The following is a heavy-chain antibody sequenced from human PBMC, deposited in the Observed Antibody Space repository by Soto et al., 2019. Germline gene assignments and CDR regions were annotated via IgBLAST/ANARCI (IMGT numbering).Heavy chain of an antibody. CDR2: ISAYNGNT. V-gene: IGHV1-18*01. Sequence: QVQLVQSGAEVKKPGASVKVSCKASGYTFTSYGISWVRQAPGQGLERMGWISAYNGNTNYAQKLQGRGTMTTDTSTSTAYMELRSLRSDDTAVYYCARSKGDFWSGYPFDYWGQGTLVTVSS. CDR1: GYTFTSYG. CDR3: ARSKGDFWSGYPFDY. D-gene: IGHD3-3*01. J-gene: IGHJ4*02.